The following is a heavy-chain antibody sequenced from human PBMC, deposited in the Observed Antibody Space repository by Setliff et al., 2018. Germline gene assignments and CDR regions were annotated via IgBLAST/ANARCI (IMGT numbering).Heavy chain of an antibody. CDR2: IKQDGSEK. V-gene: IGHV3-7*01. D-gene: IGHD3-16*01. Sequence: PGGSLRLSCAASGFTFSSYWMSWVRQAPGKGLEWVANIKQDGSEKYYVDSVKGRFTTSRDNAKNSLYLQMNSLRAEDTAVYYCARDFGSHFFDYWGQGTLVTVSS. CDR1: GFTFSSYW. J-gene: IGHJ4*02. CDR3: ARDFGSHFFDY.